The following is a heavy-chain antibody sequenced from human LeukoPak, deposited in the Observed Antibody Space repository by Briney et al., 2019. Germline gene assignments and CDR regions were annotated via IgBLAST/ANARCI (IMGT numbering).Heavy chain of an antibody. CDR3: ARGPYSSGWYLDFFDH. D-gene: IGHD6-19*01. CDR2: IYSGGST. J-gene: IGHJ4*02. V-gene: IGHV3-66*01. CDR1: GFTVSSNY. Sequence: GGSLRLSCAASGFTVSSNYMSWVRQAPGKGLEWVSVIYSGGSTYYADSVKGRFTISRDNSKNTLYLQMNSLRAEDTAVYYCARGPYSSGWYLDFFDHWGQGTLVTVSS.